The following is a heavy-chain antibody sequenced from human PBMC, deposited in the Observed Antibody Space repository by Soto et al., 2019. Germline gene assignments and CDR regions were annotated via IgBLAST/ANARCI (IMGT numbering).Heavy chain of an antibody. CDR3: ARPNCGGDCQIPSY. J-gene: IGHJ4*02. CDR2: ISAYNGNT. V-gene: IGHV1-18*01. Sequence: ASVKVSCKASGYTFTSYGISWVRQAPGQGLEWMGWISAYNGNTNYAQKLQGRVTMTTDTSTSTAYMELRSLRSDDTAVYYCARPNCGGDCQIPSYWGQGTLVTVSS. CDR1: GYTFTSYG. D-gene: IGHD2-21*01.